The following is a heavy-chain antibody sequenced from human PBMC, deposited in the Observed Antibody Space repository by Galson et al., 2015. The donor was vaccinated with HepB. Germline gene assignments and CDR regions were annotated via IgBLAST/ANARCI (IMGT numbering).Heavy chain of an antibody. CDR1: GFTFNSHA. D-gene: IGHD5-18*01. Sequence: SLRLSCAASGFTFNSHAMSWVRQAPGRGLEWISGIMGSVDRTFYGDSVKGRFTVSRDNANNMLYLQMDSLRAEDAGLYFCAKGYGLFDSWGPGILVTVSS. CDR3: AKGYGLFDS. V-gene: IGHV3-23*01. CDR2: IMGSVDRT. J-gene: IGHJ5*01.